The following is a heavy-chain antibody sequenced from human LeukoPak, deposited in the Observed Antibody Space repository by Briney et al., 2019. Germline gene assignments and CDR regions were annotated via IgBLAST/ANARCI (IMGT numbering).Heavy chain of an antibody. CDR1: GGSISSSSYY. V-gene: IGHV4-39*01. Sequence: SETLSLTCTVSGGSISSSSYYWGWIRQSPGKGLEWIGSIYYSGSTYYSPSLKSRVTISVDTSKNQFSLKLSSVTAADTAVYYCTRQGSYFNYWGQGTLVTVSS. CDR3: TRQGSYFNY. D-gene: IGHD3-10*01. CDR2: IYYSGST. J-gene: IGHJ4*02.